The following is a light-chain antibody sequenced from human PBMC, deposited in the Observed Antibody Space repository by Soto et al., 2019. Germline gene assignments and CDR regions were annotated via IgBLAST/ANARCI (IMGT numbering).Light chain of an antibody. Sequence: HSALTQPPSASGSPGQSVTIPCTGTSSDVGGYDHVSWYQQHPGKAPKLMIYEVTKRPAGVPDRFSGSKSGNTASLTVSGLQAEDEADYFCSSDAGNYNYVFGTGTKVTVX. CDR2: EVT. CDR1: SSDVGGYDH. J-gene: IGLJ1*01. CDR3: SSDAGNYNYV. V-gene: IGLV2-8*01.